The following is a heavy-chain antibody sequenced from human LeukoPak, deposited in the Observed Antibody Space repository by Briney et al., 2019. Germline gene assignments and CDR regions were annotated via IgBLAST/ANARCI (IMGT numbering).Heavy chain of an antibody. CDR2: IKQDGSEK. Sequence: QSGGSLRLSCAASGFTCSSYWMSWVRQAPGKGLEWVANIKQDGSEKYYVDSVKGRFTISRDNAKNSLYLQMNSLRAEDTAIYYCARFGAVAGIDYWGQGTLVTVSS. V-gene: IGHV3-7*03. D-gene: IGHD6-19*01. J-gene: IGHJ4*02. CDR3: ARFGAVAGIDY. CDR1: GFTCSSYW.